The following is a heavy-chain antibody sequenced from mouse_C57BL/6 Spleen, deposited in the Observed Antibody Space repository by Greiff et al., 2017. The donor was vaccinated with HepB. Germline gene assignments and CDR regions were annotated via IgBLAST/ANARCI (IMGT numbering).Heavy chain of an antibody. V-gene: IGHV1-69*01. D-gene: IGHD1-1*01. J-gene: IGHJ4*01. CDR3: ARGSTVVATEYAMDY. CDR1: GYTFTSYW. CDR2: IDPSDSYT. Sequence: QVQLQQPGAELVMPGASVKLSCEASGYTFTSYWMHWVKQRPGQGLEWIGEIDPSDSYTNYNQKFKGKSTLTVDKSSSTAYMQLSSLTSEDSAVYYCARGSTVVATEYAMDYWGQGTSVTVSS.